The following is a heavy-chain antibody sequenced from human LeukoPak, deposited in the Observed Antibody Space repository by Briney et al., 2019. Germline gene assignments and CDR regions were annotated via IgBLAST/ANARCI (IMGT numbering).Heavy chain of an antibody. Sequence: GGSLRLSCAASGFTFSNYAMHWVRQAPGKGLEWVAVISYDGSNKYYADSVKGRFTISRDNSKNTLYLQMNSLRAEDTAVYYCAKVDWFGELFKFDYWGQGTLVTVSS. J-gene: IGHJ4*02. CDR3: AKVDWFGELFKFDY. CDR1: GFTFSNYA. CDR2: ISYDGSNK. V-gene: IGHV3-30-3*01. D-gene: IGHD3-10*01.